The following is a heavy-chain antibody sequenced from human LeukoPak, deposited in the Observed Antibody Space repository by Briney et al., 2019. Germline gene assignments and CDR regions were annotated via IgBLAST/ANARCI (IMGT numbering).Heavy chain of an antibody. Sequence: SVKVSCKGSGGTFISYAISWVRQGPGQGQERMGGIIPIFGTANYAQKFQGRVRITAEEVTSTDYMEVSSLRSEDTAVYYCARDGLNIAVAGIGGWFDPWGQGTLVTVSS. CDR3: ARDGLNIAVAGIGGWFDP. V-gene: IGHV1-69*13. D-gene: IGHD6-19*01. CDR2: IIPIFGTA. CDR1: GGTFISYA. J-gene: IGHJ5*02.